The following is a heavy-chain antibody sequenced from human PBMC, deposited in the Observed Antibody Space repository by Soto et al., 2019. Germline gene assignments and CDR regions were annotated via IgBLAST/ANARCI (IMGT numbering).Heavy chain of an antibody. CDR3: AKGSGDFLRSDGLDV. Sequence: EVQLVESGGGLAKPGGSLGLSCVASGFGFSSYSMNWVRLAPGKGPDWVSSISSRRCWMYYADSVKCRFTISRDNAKDTLYLQMRSLSAEDTAVYYCAKGSGDFLRSDGLDVWGQGTVVSVS. CDR2: ISSRRCWM. V-gene: IGHV3-21*01. J-gene: IGHJ3*01. CDR1: GFGFSSYS. D-gene: IGHD4-17*01.